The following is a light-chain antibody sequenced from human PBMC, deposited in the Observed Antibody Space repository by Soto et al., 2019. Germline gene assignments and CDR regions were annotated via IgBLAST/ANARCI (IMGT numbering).Light chain of an antibody. V-gene: IGKV3-15*01. CDR2: DAS. CDR1: QSVSSR. J-gene: IGKJ5*01. Sequence: EIVMTQSPATLSVSPGERATLSCRASQSVSSRLAWYQQKPGQAPRLLMSDASTRATGIPARFSGSGSVTEFALTISSLQSEDFAVYYCQQYNNWPPEITFGQGTRLEIK. CDR3: QQYNNWPPEIT.